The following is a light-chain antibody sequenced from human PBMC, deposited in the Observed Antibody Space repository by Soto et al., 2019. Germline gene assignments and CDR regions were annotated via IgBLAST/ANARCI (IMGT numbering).Light chain of an antibody. CDR2: EVT. V-gene: IGLV2-14*01. CDR1: SSDVGASTY. Sequence: QSVLTQPASVSWSPGQSITISCTVSSSDVGASTYVSWYQQHPNRAPQLLIYEVTNRPSGISSRFSGSKSGNTASLSISGLQAEDEADYYCCSYTTNSTLFGTGTKV. J-gene: IGLJ1*01. CDR3: CSYTTNSTL.